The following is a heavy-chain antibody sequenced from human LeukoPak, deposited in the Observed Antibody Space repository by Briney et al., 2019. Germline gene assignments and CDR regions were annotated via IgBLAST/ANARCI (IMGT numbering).Heavy chain of an antibody. CDR1: GFTMSHYG. Sequence: GGSLRLSCAASGFTMSHYGVSWVRQAPGKGLEWISGIRSAVETTHYADSVKGRFIISRDDSKNALSLQLNSLRPEDTALYYCAKHFCTGLDCSLFDSWGQGTLVTVSS. V-gene: IGHV3-23*01. CDR3: AKHFCTGLDCSLFDS. D-gene: IGHD3/OR15-3a*01. J-gene: IGHJ4*02. CDR2: IRSAVETT.